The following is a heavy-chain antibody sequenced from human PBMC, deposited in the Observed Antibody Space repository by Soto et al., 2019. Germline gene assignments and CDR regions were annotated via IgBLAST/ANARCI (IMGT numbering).Heavy chain of an antibody. D-gene: IGHD4-17*01. Sequence: ASVKVSCKASGYTFTSYGISWVRQAPGQGLEWMGWISAYNGNTNYAQKLQGRVTMTTDTSTSTAYVELRSLRSDDTAVYYCARDRATVTTDDAFDIWGQGTMVTVS. J-gene: IGHJ3*02. CDR3: ARDRATVTTDDAFDI. CDR2: ISAYNGNT. CDR1: GYTFTSYG. V-gene: IGHV1-18*01.